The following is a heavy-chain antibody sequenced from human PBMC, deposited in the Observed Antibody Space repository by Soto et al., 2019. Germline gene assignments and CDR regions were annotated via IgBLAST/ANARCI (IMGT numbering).Heavy chain of an antibody. Sequence: PGGSLRLSCAASGFTFSPYAMTWVRQAPGKXLEWVSSISGSGGNTNYAASVKGRFTVSRDNSKRTLSLQMNSLTEEDTAIYYCAKGLRRLLRTQYYYGLDVWGRGTTVTVS. CDR1: GFTFSPYA. D-gene: IGHD3-16*01. V-gene: IGHV3-23*01. CDR3: AKGLRRLLRTQYYYGLDV. CDR2: ISGSGGNT. J-gene: IGHJ6*02.